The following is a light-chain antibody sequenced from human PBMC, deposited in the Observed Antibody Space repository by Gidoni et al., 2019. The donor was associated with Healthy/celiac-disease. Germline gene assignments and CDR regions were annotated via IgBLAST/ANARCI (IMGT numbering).Light chain of an antibody. CDR1: KLGDKY. CDR2: QDS. J-gene: IGLJ1*01. CDR3: QAWDSSTLYV. V-gene: IGLV3-1*01. Sequence: SYELTHPPSVSVSPGQTASIPCSGDKLGDKYACWYQQKPGQSPVLVIYQDSKRPTGIPERFSGSNSGNTATLTISGTQAMDEADYYCQAWDSSTLYVFGTGTKVTVL.